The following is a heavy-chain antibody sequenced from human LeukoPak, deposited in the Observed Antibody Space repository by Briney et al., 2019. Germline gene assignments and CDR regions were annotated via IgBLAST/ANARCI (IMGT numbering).Heavy chain of an antibody. Sequence: SDTLSLTCSVSGDSISTFDYYWGWIRQPPGKGLEWIGTVYYSGSTYSNPSLKSRVSISMDTSKNQFSLNLTSVTAADTAVYYCARGRISSGWFAHFDYWGQGTLVTVSS. V-gene: IGHV4-39*07. D-gene: IGHD6-19*01. CDR2: VYYSGST. CDR1: GDSISTFDYY. J-gene: IGHJ4*02. CDR3: ARGRISSGWFAHFDY.